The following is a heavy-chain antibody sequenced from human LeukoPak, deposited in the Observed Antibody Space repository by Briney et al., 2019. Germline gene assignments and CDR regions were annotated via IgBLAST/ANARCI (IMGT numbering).Heavy chain of an antibody. CDR1: GGSISSGGYY. D-gene: IGHD6-19*01. V-gene: IGHV4-31*03. J-gene: IGHJ4*02. CDR3: ARWSSGWYDFDY. CDR2: IYYSGST. Sequence: SSETLSLTCTVSGGSISSGGYYWSWIRQHPGKGLEWIGYIYYSGSTYYNPSLKSRVTISVYTSKNQFSLKLSSVTAADTAVYYCARWSSGWYDFDYWGQGTLVTVSS.